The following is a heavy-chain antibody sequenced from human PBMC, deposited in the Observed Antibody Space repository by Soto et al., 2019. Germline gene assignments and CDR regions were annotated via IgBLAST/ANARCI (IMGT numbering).Heavy chain of an antibody. Sequence: SETLSLTCAVSGGSINSPGYYWTWVRQHPGKGLEWIGYIYYSGSAYYNPSLKSRVTISLDTSKNQFSLRLSSVTAADTAVYFCARGSSGDLRSGSYGFDIWGQGXIVTVSS. CDR2: IYYSGSA. V-gene: IGHV4-31*11. CDR3: ARGSSGDLRSGSYGFDI. J-gene: IGHJ3*02. CDR1: GGSINSPGYY. D-gene: IGHD3-3*01.